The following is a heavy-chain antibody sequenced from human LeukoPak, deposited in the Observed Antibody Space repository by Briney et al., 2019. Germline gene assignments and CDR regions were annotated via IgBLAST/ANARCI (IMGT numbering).Heavy chain of an antibody. J-gene: IGHJ4*02. D-gene: IGHD6-13*01. CDR2: IKEDGGER. V-gene: IGHV3-7*01. CDR3: ARIPQRLVHFDD. Sequence: GGSLRLSCVASGFTFSNDWMTWVRQAPGKGLEWVANIKEDGGERYYVDSVEGRFTISRDNAKNSLYLQMNCLRTEDTAVYYWARIPQRLVHFDDWGRGTLVSVSS. CDR1: GFTFSNDW.